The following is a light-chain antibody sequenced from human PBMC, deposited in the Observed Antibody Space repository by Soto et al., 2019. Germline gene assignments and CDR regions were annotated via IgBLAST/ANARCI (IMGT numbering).Light chain of an antibody. J-gene: IGKJ1*01. V-gene: IGKV3-15*01. CDR1: QSLSDN. CDR2: RAS. Sequence: EIVMTQSPATLAVSPGETATLSCKASQSLSDNLAWYQQKPGQAPRLLIFRASTRATGVPARFRGSGSGTEFTLTISGLQSEDFAVYYCQQYSNWPPWTFGPGTKVEIK. CDR3: QQYSNWPPWT.